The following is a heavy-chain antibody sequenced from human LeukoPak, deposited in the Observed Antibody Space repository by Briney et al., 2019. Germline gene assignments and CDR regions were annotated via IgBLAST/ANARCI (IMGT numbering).Heavy chain of an antibody. CDR1: GGTFSSYA. CDR3: AGTLWFGNYYFDY. D-gene: IGHD3-10*01. V-gene: IGHV1-69*04. Sequence: SVKVSCKASGGTFSSYAISWVRQAPGQGLEWMGRIIPILGIANYAQKFQGRATITADKSTSTAYMELSSLRSEDTAVYYCAGTLWFGNYYFDYWGQGTLVTVSS. J-gene: IGHJ4*02. CDR2: IIPILGIA.